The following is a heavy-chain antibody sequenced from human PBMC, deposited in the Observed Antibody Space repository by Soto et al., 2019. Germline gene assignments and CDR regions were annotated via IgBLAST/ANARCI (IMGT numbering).Heavy chain of an antibody. CDR2: VNSDGDTT. V-gene: IGHV3-74*01. Sequence: PGGSLRLSCAAAGVTFGDYWMHWVRQAPGKGLVWVSRVNSDGDTTYYADSVKGRFTISRDNAKNTLHLQMNSLGAEDTAVYYCASNYAYAEGYYFYGIDVWGQGTTVTVSS. CDR3: ASNYAYAEGYYFYGIDV. J-gene: IGHJ6*02. CDR1: GVTFGDYW. D-gene: IGHD3-16*01.